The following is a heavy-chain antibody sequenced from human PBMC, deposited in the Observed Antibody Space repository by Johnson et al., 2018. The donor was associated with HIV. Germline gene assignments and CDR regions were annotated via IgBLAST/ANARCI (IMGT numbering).Heavy chain of an antibody. D-gene: IGHD3-22*01. V-gene: IGHV3-30*04. J-gene: IGHJ3*02. CDR2: ISYDGSNK. CDR1: GFTFSSYA. Sequence: QLVESGGGVVQPGRSLRLSCAASGFTFSSYAMHWVRQAPGKGLEWVAVISYDGSNKYYADSVKGRFTISRDNSKNTLYLQMNRLRAEDTAVYYCARGGSWYYYDSIGPLRAFEIWEVRPGAFDIWGQGTMVTVSS. CDR3: ARGGSWYYYDSIGPLRAFEIWEVRPGAFDI.